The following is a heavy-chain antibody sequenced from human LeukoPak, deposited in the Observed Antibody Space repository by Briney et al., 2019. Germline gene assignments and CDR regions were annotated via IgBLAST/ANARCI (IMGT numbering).Heavy chain of an antibody. J-gene: IGHJ4*02. CDR2: IIPILGIA. V-gene: IGHV1-69*04. CDR1: GGTFSSYA. CDR3: ARRSRIAAAAPDY. D-gene: IGHD6-13*01. Sequence: ASVKVSCKASGGTFSSYAISWVRQAPGQGLEWMGRIIPILGIANYAQKLQGRGTITADKSTSTSYMELSSLRSENTAVYYCARRSRIAAAAPDYWGQGTLVTVSS.